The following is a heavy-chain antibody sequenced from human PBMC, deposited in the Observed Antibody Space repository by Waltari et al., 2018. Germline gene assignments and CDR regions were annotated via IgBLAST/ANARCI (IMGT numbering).Heavy chain of an antibody. CDR1: GGSITTITNY. V-gene: IGHV4-39*07. J-gene: IGHJ6*03. Sequence: QLQLQESGPGLVKPSETLSLTCTVSGGSITTITNYWGWVRQPPGKGLAWIGNVHYSGNTHYNPSLENRVTMSVDTSKNQFSLKLTSMTAADTAVYYCTRGGVPAPETSDYYMDVWGEGTTVTISS. CDR3: TRGGVPAPETSDYYMDV. D-gene: IGHD2-2*01. CDR2: VHYSGNT.